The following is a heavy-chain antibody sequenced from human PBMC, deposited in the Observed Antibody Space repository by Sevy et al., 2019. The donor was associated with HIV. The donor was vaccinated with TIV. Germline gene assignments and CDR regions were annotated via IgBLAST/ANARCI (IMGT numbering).Heavy chain of an antibody. V-gene: IGHV1-18*01. Sequence: ASVKVSCKASGYTFTSYGISWVRQAPGQGLEWMGWISAYNGNANYAQKLQGRVTMTTDTSTTTAYMGLRSLRSDDTAVDYCARTYGSGAYYESGGFDYWGQGTLVTVSS. J-gene: IGHJ4*02. CDR3: ARTYGSGAYYESGGFDY. CDR1: GYTFTSYG. D-gene: IGHD3-10*01. CDR2: ISAYNGNA.